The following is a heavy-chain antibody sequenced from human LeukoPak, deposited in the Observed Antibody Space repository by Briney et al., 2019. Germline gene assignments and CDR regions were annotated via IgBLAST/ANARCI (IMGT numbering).Heavy chain of an antibody. V-gene: IGHV3-64D*06. CDR1: GFTFSTYI. CDR3: VKSSVSGSSTYYFDY. D-gene: IGHD6-6*01. Sequence: GGSLRLSCSASGFTFSTYIMYWVRQAPGKGLEYVSAVSSNGGSTYYADSVKGRFTVSRDNSKNTLHLQMSGLRPEDTAVYYCVKSSVSGSSTYYFDYWGLGTLVTVSS. J-gene: IGHJ4*02. CDR2: VSSNGGST.